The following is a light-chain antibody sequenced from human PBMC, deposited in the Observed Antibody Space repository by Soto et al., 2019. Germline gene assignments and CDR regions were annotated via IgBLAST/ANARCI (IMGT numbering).Light chain of an antibody. CDR1: IGSSF. J-gene: IGKJ5*01. CDR2: GAS. Sequence: EIVLTQSPGTLSLSPVEIATLYCRANIGSSFLAWYQQKPGQTPRLLMYGASSRATGIPDRFSGSGSGTDFTLTISRLEPEDFAVYYCQQYGNTPFTCGHGTRREIK. CDR3: QQYGNTPFT. V-gene: IGKV3-20*01.